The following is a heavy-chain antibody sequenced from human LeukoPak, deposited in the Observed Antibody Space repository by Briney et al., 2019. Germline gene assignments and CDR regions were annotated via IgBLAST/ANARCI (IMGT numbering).Heavy chain of an antibody. V-gene: IGHV3-74*01. Sequence: GGSLRLSCAASGFTFSSYWMHWVRQAPGKGLVWVSRINSDGSSTSYADSVKGRSTISRDNAKNTLYLQMNSLRAEDTAVYYCARGYSYGRYGMDVWGQGTTVTVSS. D-gene: IGHD5-18*01. CDR3: ARGYSYGRYGMDV. CDR1: GFTFSSYW. J-gene: IGHJ6*02. CDR2: INSDGSST.